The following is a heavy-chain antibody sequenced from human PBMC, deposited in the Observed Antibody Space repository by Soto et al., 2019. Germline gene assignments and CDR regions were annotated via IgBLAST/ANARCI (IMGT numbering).Heavy chain of an antibody. J-gene: IGHJ4*02. CDR3: AREDYYGSGSYPDY. D-gene: IGHD3-10*01. CDR2: ISSSSSTI. Sequence: VGSLRLSCAASGFTFSSYSMNWVRQAPGKGLEWVSYISSSSSTIYYADSVKGRFTISRDNAKNSLYLQMNSLRAEDTAVYYCAREDYYGSGSYPDYWGQGTLVTVSS. CDR1: GFTFSSYS. V-gene: IGHV3-48*04.